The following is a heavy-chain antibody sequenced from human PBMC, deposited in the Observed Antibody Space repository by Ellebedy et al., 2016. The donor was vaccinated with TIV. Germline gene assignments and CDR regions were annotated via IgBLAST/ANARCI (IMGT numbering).Heavy chain of an antibody. CDR2: ITDNGGNT. CDR1: GFSFSTHA. D-gene: IGHD6-13*01. J-gene: IGHJ4*02. V-gene: IGHV3-64*01. Sequence: GESLKISCVASGFSFSTHAMHWVRQAPGKGLEYVSGITDNGGNTYNAKSVGGRFTISRDKSKNTLYLQINSLRAEDTAVYYCASGISSVAHSTTWPFDYWGQGTLVTVSS. CDR3: ASGISSVAHSTTWPFDY.